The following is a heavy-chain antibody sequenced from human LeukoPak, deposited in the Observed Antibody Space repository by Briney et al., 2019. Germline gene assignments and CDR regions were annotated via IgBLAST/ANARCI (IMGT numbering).Heavy chain of an antibody. V-gene: IGHV4-59*11. Sequence: SETLSLTCTVSGVSTSSHYWSWIRQPPGKGLEWIGYIYYSGSTNYNPSLKSRVTISVDTSKNQFSLKLSSVTAADTAVYYCARSARRLFDYWGQGTLVTVSS. CDR2: IYYSGST. J-gene: IGHJ4*02. CDR1: GVSTSSHY. D-gene: IGHD3-3*01. CDR3: ARSARRLFDY.